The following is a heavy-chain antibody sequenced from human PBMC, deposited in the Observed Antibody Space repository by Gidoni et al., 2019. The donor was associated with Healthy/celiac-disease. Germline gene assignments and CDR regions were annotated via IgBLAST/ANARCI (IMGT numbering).Heavy chain of an antibody. J-gene: IGHJ6*02. CDR2: IWYDGSNK. CDR1: GFTSVHYG. V-gene: IGHV3-33*01. CDR3: ARDRDLIAAPYYYGMDV. D-gene: IGHD6-6*01. Sequence: QVQLVESGGGVVQPGGSLRLSCAAPGFTSVHYGMHWVRPAPGKGLEWVAVIWYDGSNKYYADSVKGRFTISRDNSKNTLYLQMNSLRAEDTAVYYCARDRDLIAAPYYYGMDVWGQGTTVTVSS.